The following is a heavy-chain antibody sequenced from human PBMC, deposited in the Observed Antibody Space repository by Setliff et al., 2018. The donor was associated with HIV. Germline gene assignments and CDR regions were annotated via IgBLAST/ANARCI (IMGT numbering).Heavy chain of an antibody. Sequence: SSETLSLTCAVSGYSISSGYYWGWIRQPPGKGLEWIGNIYHHGTTYYYPSLKGRVTISLDTPNNQFSLNLNSVTAADTAVYYCARGGPTVAFGLDVWGQGTTVTVSS. CDR1: GYSISSGYY. J-gene: IGHJ6*02. D-gene: IGHD4-17*01. CDR3: ARGGPTVAFGLDV. V-gene: IGHV4-38-2*01. CDR2: IYHHGTT.